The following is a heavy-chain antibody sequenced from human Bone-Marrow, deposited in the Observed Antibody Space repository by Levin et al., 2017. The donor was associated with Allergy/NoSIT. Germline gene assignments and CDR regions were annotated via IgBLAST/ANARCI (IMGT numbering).Heavy chain of an antibody. D-gene: IGHD3-9*01. Sequence: SQTLSLTCAVSGGSISSGGYSWSWIRQPPGKGLEWIGYIYHSGSTYYNPSLKSRVTISVDRSKNQFSLKLSSVTAADTAVYYCARASYDILTGYLMYFDYWGQGTLVTVSS. CDR2: IYHSGST. CDR1: GGSISSGGYS. CDR3: ARASYDILTGYLMYFDY. V-gene: IGHV4-30-2*01. J-gene: IGHJ4*02.